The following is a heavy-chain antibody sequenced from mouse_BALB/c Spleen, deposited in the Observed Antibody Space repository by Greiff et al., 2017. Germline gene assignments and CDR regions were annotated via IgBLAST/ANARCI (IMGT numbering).Heavy chain of an antibody. D-gene: IGHD2-10*02. CDR3: ARARSYCNSFAY. CDR1: GFTFSDYY. Sequence: EVQRVESGGGLVKPGGSLKLSCAASGFTFSDYYMYWVRQTPEKRLEWVATISDGGSYTYYPDSVKGRFTISRDNAKNNLYLQMSSLKSEDTAMYYCARARSYCNSFAYWGQGTLVTVSA. J-gene: IGHJ3*01. V-gene: IGHV5-4*02. CDR2: ISDGGSYT.